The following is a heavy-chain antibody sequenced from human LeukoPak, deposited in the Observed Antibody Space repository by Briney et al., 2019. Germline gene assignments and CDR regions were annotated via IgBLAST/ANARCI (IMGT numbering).Heavy chain of an antibody. CDR1: GYTFTGYY. D-gene: IGHD3-22*01. CDR3: ARDPGPEYYDSTGYGNAFDI. V-gene: IGHV1-2*02. CDR2: INPNSGGT. Sequence: ASVKVSCKASGYTFTGYYMHWVRQAPGQGLEWMGWINPNSGGTNYAQKFQGRVTMTRDTSISTAYMELSRLRSDDTAAYYCARDPGPEYYDSTGYGNAFDIWGQGTMVTVSS. J-gene: IGHJ3*02.